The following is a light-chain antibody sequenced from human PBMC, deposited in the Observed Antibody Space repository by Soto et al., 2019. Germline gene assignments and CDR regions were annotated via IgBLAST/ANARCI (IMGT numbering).Light chain of an antibody. V-gene: IGLV1-40*01. Sequence: QSVLTQPPSVSAAPGQRVTISCTGSSSNIGAGYDVHWYQQLPGTAPKLLIYGNSNRPSGVPDRFSGSKSGTSASLAITGLQAEDEAEYYCQSYDSSLSGVVFGGGTKLTVL. CDR1: SSNIGAGYD. J-gene: IGLJ2*01. CDR3: QSYDSSLSGVV. CDR2: GNS.